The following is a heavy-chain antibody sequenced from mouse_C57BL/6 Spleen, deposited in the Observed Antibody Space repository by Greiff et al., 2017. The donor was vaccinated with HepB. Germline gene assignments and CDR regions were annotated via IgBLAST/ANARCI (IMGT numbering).Heavy chain of an antibody. CDR2: INPNSGYT. CDR3: AKYGYDRYFDV. D-gene: IGHD2-2*01. J-gene: IGHJ1*03. V-gene: IGHV1-7*01. Sequence: QVQLKESGAELAKPGASVKLSCKASGYTFTSYWMHWVKQRPGQGLEWIGYINPNSGYTKYNQKFKDKATLTADKSSSTAYMQLSSLTYEDSAVYYCAKYGYDRYFDVWGTGTTVTVSS. CDR1: GYTFTSYW.